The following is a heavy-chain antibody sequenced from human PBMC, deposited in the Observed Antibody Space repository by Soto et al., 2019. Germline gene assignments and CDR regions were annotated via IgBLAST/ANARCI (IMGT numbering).Heavy chain of an antibody. CDR2: IIPIFGTA. CDR1: GGTFSSYA. CDR3: ARDIKHRRDGYNSFDY. D-gene: IGHD5-12*01. V-gene: IGHV1-69*06. Sequence: SVKVSCKASGGTFSSYAISWVRQAPGQGLEWMGGIIPIFGTANYAQKFQGRVTITADKSTSTAYMELSSLRSEDTAVYYCARDIKHRRDGYNSFDYWGQGTLVTVSS. J-gene: IGHJ4*02.